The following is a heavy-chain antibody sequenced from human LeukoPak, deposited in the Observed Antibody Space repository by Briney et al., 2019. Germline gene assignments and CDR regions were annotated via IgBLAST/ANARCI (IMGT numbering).Heavy chain of an antibody. CDR3: ARVGYDFWSGYYTGGYFQH. CDR1: GYTFNSYG. D-gene: IGHD3-3*01. J-gene: IGHJ1*01. V-gene: IGHV1-18*01. CDR2: ISAYNGNT. Sequence: ASVKVSCKASGYTFNSYGISWVRQAPGQGLEWMGWISAYNGNTNYAQKLQGRVTMTTDTSTSTAYMELRSLRSDDTAMYYCARVGYDFWSGYYTGGYFQHWGQGTLVTVSS.